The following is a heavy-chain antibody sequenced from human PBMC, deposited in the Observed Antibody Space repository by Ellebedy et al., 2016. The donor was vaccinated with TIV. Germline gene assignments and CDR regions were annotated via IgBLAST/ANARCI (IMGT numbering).Heavy chain of an antibody. V-gene: IGHV3-23*01. CDR3: GGSEHSAGPFDP. J-gene: IGHJ5*02. CDR1: GFTFSSYW. Sequence: GGSLRLXXAASGFTFSSYWMNWVRQAPGKGLEWVSAISGSGGSTYYADSVKGRFTISRDNSKNTLYLQMNSLRAEDTAVYYCGGSEHSAGPFDPWGQGTLVTVSS. D-gene: IGHD6-13*01. CDR2: ISGSGGST.